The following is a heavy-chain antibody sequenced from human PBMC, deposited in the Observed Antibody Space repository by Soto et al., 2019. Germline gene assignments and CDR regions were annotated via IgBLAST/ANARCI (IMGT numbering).Heavy chain of an antibody. D-gene: IGHD3-22*01. CDR3: ARLTSYDSSGYYFY. V-gene: IGHV3-21*01. CDR1: GFTFSSYS. Sequence: EVQLVESGGGLVKPGGSLRLSCAASGFTFSSYSMNWVRQAPGKGLEWVSSISSSSSYIYYADSVKGRFTISRANAKTSVYLQMNSLRAEDTAVYYCARLTSYDSSGYYFYCGQGTVVSVSS. CDR2: ISSSSSYI. J-gene: IGHJ4*02.